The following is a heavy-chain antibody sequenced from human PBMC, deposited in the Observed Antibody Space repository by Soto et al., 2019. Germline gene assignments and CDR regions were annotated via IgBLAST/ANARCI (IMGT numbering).Heavy chain of an antibody. V-gene: IGHV4-30-2*01. D-gene: IGHD2-15*01. Sequence: SETLSLTCAVSGGSISSGGYSWSWIRQPPGKGLEWIGYIYHSGSTYYNPSLKSRVTISVDRSKNQFSLKLSSVTAADTAVYYCARALGYCSGGSCRGAFDIWGQGTMVTVSS. CDR2: IYHSGST. CDR1: GGSISSGGYS. CDR3: ARALGYCSGGSCRGAFDI. J-gene: IGHJ3*02.